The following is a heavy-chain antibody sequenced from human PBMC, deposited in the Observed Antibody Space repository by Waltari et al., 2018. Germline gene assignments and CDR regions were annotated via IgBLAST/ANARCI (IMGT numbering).Heavy chain of an antibody. J-gene: IGHJ4*02. CDR2: INPNSGGT. Sequence: QVQLVQSGAEVKKPGASVKVSCKASGYTFTGYYMHWVRQAPGQGLEWMGRINPNSGGTNDAQKFQGRVTRTRDTSISTAYMELSRLRSDDTAVYYCARITMVRGVIINPYYFDYWGQGTLVTVSS. D-gene: IGHD3-10*01. CDR1: GYTFTGYY. CDR3: ARITMVRGVIINPYYFDY. V-gene: IGHV1-2*06.